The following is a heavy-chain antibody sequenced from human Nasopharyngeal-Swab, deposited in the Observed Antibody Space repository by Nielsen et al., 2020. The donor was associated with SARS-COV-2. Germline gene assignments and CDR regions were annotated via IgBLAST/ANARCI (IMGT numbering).Heavy chain of an antibody. Sequence: SETLSLTCTVSGGSISSYYWSWIRQPPGKGLEWIGYIYYSGSTNYNPSLKSRVTISVDTSENQFSLKLRSVTAADTAVYYCAREMASFDYWGQGTQVTVSS. J-gene: IGHJ4*02. D-gene: IGHD5-24*01. CDR2: IYYSGST. V-gene: IGHV4-59*01. CDR1: GGSISSYY. CDR3: AREMASFDY.